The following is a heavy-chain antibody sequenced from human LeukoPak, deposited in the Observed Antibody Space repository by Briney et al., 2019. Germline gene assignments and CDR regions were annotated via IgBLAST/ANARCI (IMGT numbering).Heavy chain of an antibody. CDR3: ARSNDSSGYYYYYMDV. CDR1: GGSISSYY. CDR2: IYYSGKT. D-gene: IGHD3-22*01. Sequence: SETLSLTCTLSGGSISSYYWSWIRQSPGKGLEWIGHIYYSGKTDYNPSLKSRVTISVDTSKNQFSLKLSSVTAADTAVYYCARSNDSSGYYYYYMDVWGKGTTVTISS. V-gene: IGHV4-59*08. J-gene: IGHJ6*03.